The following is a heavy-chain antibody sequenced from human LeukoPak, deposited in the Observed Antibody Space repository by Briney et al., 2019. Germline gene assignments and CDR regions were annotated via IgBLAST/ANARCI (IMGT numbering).Heavy chain of an antibody. CDR1: GGSISSGGYS. CDR2: IYYSGST. D-gene: IGHD1-7*01. V-gene: IGHV4-31*03. CDR3: ASSLELLPYYYYGMDV. Sequence: PSETLSLTCTVSGGSISSGGYSWSWIRQHPGKGLEWIGYIYYSGSTYYNPSLKSRVTISVDTSKNQFSLKLSSVTAADTAVYYCASSLELLPYYYYGMDVWGQGTTVTVSS. J-gene: IGHJ6*02.